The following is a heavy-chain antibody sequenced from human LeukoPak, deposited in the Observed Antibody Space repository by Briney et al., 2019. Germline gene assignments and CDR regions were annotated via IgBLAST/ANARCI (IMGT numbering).Heavy chain of an antibody. J-gene: IGHJ4*02. CDR3: ARELSVAAAGPLDY. CDR2: INPNSGGT. Sequence: ASVKVSCKASGHTFTGYYMHWVRQAPGQGLEWMGWINPNSGGTNDAQKFQDRVTMTSDTSINTAYMELSNLRSDDTAVYFCARELSVAAAGPLDYWGQGTLVTVSS. V-gene: IGHV1-2*02. D-gene: IGHD6-13*01. CDR1: GHTFTGYY.